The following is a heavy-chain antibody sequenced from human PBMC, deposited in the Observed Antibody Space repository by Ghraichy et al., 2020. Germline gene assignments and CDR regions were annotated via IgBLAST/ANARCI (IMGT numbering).Heavy chain of an antibody. CDR3: ARYLGAILDY. CDR1: GGSISSYY. D-gene: IGHD2-2*01. CDR2: IYYSGST. Sequence: SQTLSLTCTVSGGSISSYYWSWIRQPPGKGLEWIGYIYYSGSTNYNPSLKSRVTISVDTSKNQFSLKLSSVTAADTAVCYCARYLGAILDYWGQGTLVTVSS. V-gene: IGHV4-59*01. J-gene: IGHJ4*02.